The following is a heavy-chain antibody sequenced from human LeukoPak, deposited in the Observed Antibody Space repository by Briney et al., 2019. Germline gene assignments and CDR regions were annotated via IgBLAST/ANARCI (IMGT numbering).Heavy chain of an antibody. Sequence: SETLSLTCAVYGGSFSGYYWSWIRQPPGKGLEWIGEINHSGSTNYNPSLKSRVTISVDTSKNQFSLKLSSVTAADTAVYYCARGRIITMIVRAGRFDPLGQGTLVTVSS. V-gene: IGHV4-34*01. D-gene: IGHD3-22*01. CDR3: ARGRIITMIVRAGRFDP. CDR1: GGSFSGYY. J-gene: IGHJ5*02. CDR2: INHSGST.